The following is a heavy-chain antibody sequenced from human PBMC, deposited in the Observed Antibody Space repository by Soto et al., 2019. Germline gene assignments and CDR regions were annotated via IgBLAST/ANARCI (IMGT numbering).Heavy chain of an antibody. Sequence: SETLSLTCAVYGGSFSGYYWSWIRQPPGKGLEWIGEINHSGSTNYNPSLKSRVTISVDTSKNQFSLKLSSVTAADTAVYYCARGVYYDFWSGYYRAGGYYYYGMDVWGQGTTVTVSS. CDR2: INHSGST. J-gene: IGHJ6*02. D-gene: IGHD3-3*01. CDR1: GGSFSGYY. CDR3: ARGVYYDFWSGYYRAGGYYYYGMDV. V-gene: IGHV4-34*01.